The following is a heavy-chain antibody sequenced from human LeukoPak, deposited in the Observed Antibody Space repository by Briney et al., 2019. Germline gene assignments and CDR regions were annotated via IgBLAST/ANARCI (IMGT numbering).Heavy chain of an antibody. CDR3: AKGSKALLFTRDYYMDV. V-gene: IGHV3-30*02. D-gene: IGHD2-21*01. Sequence: PGGSLRLSCAASGFTFSSYGMHWVRQAPGKGLEWVAFIRYDGSDKHYADSVKGRFTISRDNSKNTLFLQVNSLRAEDTAMYYCAKGSKALLFTRDYYMDVWGQGTTVTISS. CDR1: GFTFSSYG. J-gene: IGHJ6*03. CDR2: IRYDGSDK.